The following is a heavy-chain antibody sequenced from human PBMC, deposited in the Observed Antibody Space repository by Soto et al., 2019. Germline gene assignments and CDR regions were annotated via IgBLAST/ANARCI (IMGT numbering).Heavy chain of an antibody. J-gene: IGHJ4*02. D-gene: IGHD3-3*01. CDR2: MWHDGSNK. Sequence: QVQLVESGGGVVQPGRSLRLSCAASGFTFSSYGMHWVRQAPGKGLEWVAVMWHDGSNKYYADSVKGRFTIPRDNSKNTVYLQMNSLRAEDTAVYYCAKEFWSGPFDYWGQGTLVTVSS. V-gene: IGHV3-33*06. CDR3: AKEFWSGPFDY. CDR1: GFTFSSYG.